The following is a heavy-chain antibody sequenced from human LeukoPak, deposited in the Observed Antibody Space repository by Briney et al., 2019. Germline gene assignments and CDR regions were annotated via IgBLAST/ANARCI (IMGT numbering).Heavy chain of an antibody. J-gene: IGHJ4*02. Sequence: SETLSLTCAVYGGSFSGYYWSWIRQPPGKGLEWIGEINHSGSTNYNPSLKSRVTISVDTSKNQFSLKLSSVTAADTAVYYCARAEEWELLPPYFDYWGQGTLVTVSS. CDR1: GGSFSGYY. CDR2: INHSGST. CDR3: ARAEEWELLPPYFDY. V-gene: IGHV4-34*01. D-gene: IGHD1-26*01.